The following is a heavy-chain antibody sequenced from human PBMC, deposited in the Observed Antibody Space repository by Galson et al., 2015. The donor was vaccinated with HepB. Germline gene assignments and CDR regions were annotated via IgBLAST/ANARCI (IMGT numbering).Heavy chain of an antibody. V-gene: IGHV3-30*02. CDR1: GFTFSSYG. CDR2: IRYDGSNQ. Sequence: SLRLSCAASGFTFSSYGMHWVRQAPGKGLEWVAFIRYDGSNQYFADSVKGRFTISRDNSKNTLYLQMNSLRPEDMAVYYCAKGGCGGGSCYTALDWGQGTLVTVSS. CDR3: AKGGCGGGSCYTALD. D-gene: IGHD2-15*01. J-gene: IGHJ4*02.